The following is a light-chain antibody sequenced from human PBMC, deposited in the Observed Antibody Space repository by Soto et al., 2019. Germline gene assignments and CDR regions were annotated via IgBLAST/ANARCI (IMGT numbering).Light chain of an antibody. CDR2: WSS. CDR3: QQYYSAPLT. CDR1: QSVLYSSNNKNY. Sequence: DIVMTQSPDSLAVSLGERATINCQSSQSVLYSSNNKNYLAWYRQKPGQPPRLLIYWSSTRESGVPDRFSGSGSGTDFTLTISSLQAEDVALYYCQQYYSAPLTFGGGTKLEIK. V-gene: IGKV4-1*01. J-gene: IGKJ4*01.